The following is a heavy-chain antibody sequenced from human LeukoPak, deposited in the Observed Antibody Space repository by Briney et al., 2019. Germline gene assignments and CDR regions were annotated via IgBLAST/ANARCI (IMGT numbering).Heavy chain of an antibody. CDR3: ARGRRYSSGWRFDY. CDR2: MNPNSGNT. J-gene: IGHJ4*02. D-gene: IGHD6-19*01. CDR1: GYTFTSYD. V-gene: IGHV1-8*01. Sequence: ASVTLSCNASGYTFTSYDINWVRHATGQGLEWMGWMNPNSGNTGYAQKFQGRVTMTRNTSISTAYMELSSLRSEDTAVYYCARGRRYSSGWRFDYWGQGTLVTVSS.